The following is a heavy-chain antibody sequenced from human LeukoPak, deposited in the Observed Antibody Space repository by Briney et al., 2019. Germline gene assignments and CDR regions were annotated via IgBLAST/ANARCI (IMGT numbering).Heavy chain of an antibody. CDR1: GFTFGDYA. J-gene: IGHJ4*02. CDR2: ISWNSGSI. CDR3: AKGSPTRGRYSGYDSPLDY. Sequence: GGSLRLSCAASGFTFGDYAMHWVRQAPGKGLEWVSGISWNSGSIGYADSVKGRFTISRDNAKNSLYLQMNSLRAEDTALYYCAKGSPTRGRYSGYDSPLDYWGQGTLVTVSS. D-gene: IGHD5-12*01. V-gene: IGHV3-9*01.